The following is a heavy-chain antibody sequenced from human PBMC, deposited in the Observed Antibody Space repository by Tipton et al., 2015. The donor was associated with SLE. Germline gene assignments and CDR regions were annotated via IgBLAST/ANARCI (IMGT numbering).Heavy chain of an antibody. V-gene: IGHV3-30*02. D-gene: IGHD3-22*01. Sequence: SLRLSCAASGFTFSSYGMHWVRQAPGKGLEWVAFIRYDGSNKYYADSVKGRLTISRDNSKNTLYLQMNSLRAEDTAVYYCAKDLPHSDSSPLDRGQGTLVPVSS. CDR1: GFTFSSYG. CDR2: IRYDGSNK. CDR3: AKDLPHSDSSPLD. J-gene: IGHJ4*02.